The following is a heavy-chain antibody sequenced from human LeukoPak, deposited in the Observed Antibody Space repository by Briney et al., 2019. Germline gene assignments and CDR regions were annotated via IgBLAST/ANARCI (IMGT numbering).Heavy chain of an antibody. V-gene: IGHV1-18*04. CDR3: ARVDTGGCMDV. D-gene: IGHD5-18*01. J-gene: IGHJ6*03. Sequence: GASVKVSCKASGYTFTGYYMHWVRQAPGQGLEWMGWISAYNGNTNYAQKLQGRVTMTTDTSTSTAYMELRSLRSDDTAVYYCARVDTGGCMDVWGKGTTVTISS. CDR2: ISAYNGNT. CDR1: GYTFTGYY.